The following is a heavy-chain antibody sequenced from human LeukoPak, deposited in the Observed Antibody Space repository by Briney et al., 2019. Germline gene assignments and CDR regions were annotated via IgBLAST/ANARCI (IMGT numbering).Heavy chain of an antibody. J-gene: IGHJ4*02. D-gene: IGHD1-1*01. Sequence: PGGSLRLSCAASGFTVCSNYMGWVPPAPGKGLEWVSNIYSDARTYYPDSVKGRFTISRDNSKNTLYLQMNSLRAEDTAVYYCASTSIILGDDHDQFYWGQGTLVSVSS. CDR2: IYSDART. V-gene: IGHV3-53*01. CDR3: ASTSIILGDDHDQFY. CDR1: GFTVCSNY.